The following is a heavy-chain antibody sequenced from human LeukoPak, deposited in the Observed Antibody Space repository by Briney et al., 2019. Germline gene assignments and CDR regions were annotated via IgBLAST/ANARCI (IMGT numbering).Heavy chain of an antibody. V-gene: IGHV1-69*04. CDR3: ARIQAVGVPVAIDAYYSYGMDV. CDR1: GGSFSRNA. J-gene: IGHJ6*02. CDR2: FIPILGMA. D-gene: IGHD2-2*02. Sequence: SVKVSCKASGGSFSRNAISWVRQAPGQGLEWMGRFIPILGMATYAQKFQGRVTITADRSTSTAYMELSSLRSEDTAVYYCARIQAVGVPVAIDAYYSYGMDVWGQGTAVTVSS.